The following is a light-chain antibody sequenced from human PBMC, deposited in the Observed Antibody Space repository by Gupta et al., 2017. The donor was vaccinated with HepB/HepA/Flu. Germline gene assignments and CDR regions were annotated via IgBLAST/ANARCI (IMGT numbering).Light chain of an antibody. Sequence: DIQMTQSPSSLSASVGDRVTITCRASQNINNYLNWYQQKPGKAPKLLIYAASSLHSGVPSRFSGSGSGTDFTLTISRLQPEDFATYYCQQSDSPLRRFGQGTEVEIK. J-gene: IGKJ2*04. CDR3: QQSDSPLRR. CDR2: AAS. CDR1: QNINNY. V-gene: IGKV1-39*01.